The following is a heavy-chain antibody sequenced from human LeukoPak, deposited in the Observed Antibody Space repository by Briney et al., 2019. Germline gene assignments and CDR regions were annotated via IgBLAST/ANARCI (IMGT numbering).Heavy chain of an antibody. CDR1: GFTFTSSA. V-gene: IGHV1-58*02. CDR2: IVVGSGNT. CDR3: ARVLLAAAGSGGFDY. D-gene: IGHD6-13*01. Sequence: SVKVSCKASGFTFTSSAMQWVRQARGQRLEWIGWIVVGSGNTNYAQKFQERVTITRDMSTSTAYMELSSLRSEDTAVYYCARVLLAAAGSGGFDYWGQGTLVTVSS. J-gene: IGHJ4*02.